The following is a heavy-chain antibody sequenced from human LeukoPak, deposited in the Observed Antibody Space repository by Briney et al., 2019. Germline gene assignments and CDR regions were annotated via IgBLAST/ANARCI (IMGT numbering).Heavy chain of an antibody. Sequence: SETLSLSCTVSGGSLTSYYRTWVRQPPGKGLEWIGYIYHNGDTNYNTSLMSRVTISVDTSKNQFPLKLSSVTDADTAVYYCARKIRGVDAFDIWGQGTMVTVSS. D-gene: IGHD3-10*01. V-gene: IGHV4-59*01. CDR2: IYHNGDT. J-gene: IGHJ3*02. CDR1: GGSLTSYY. CDR3: ARKIRGVDAFDI.